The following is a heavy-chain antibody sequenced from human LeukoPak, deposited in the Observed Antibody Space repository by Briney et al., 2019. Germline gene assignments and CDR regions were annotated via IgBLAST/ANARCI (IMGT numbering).Heavy chain of an antibody. J-gene: IGHJ4*02. D-gene: IGHD6-19*01. CDR1: GYSISSGYY. Sequence: SETLSLTCAVSGYSISSGYYWGWIRPPPGKGFEWIGSMYHSGSTDYNPSLKSRVTMSVDTSKNQFSLKLTSVTAADTAVYYCARSSAVAGTDYWGQGTLVTVSS. CDR2: MYHSGST. CDR3: ARSSAVAGTDY. V-gene: IGHV4-38-2*01.